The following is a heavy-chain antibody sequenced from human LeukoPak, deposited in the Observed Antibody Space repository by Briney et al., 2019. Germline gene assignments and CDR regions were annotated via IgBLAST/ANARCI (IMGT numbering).Heavy chain of an antibody. CDR1: GGTFSSYD. J-gene: IGHJ4*02. V-gene: IGHV1-69*06. D-gene: IGHD2-2*01. CDR3: ASGRTDIVVVPATLRNYYFDY. CDR2: IMPISGTA. Sequence: SVKVSCKASGGTFSSYDISWVRQAPGQGLEWMGGIMPISGTANYAQKFQGRVTITADKPTNTAYMELSSLRSEDTAVYYCASGRTDIVVVPATLRNYYFDYWGQGTLVTVSS.